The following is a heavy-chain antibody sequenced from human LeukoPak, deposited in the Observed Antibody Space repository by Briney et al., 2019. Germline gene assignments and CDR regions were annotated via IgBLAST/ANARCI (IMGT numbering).Heavy chain of an antibody. V-gene: IGHV3-66*01. CDR1: RFTVSSNY. J-gene: IGHJ3*02. CDR3: ARFGTVGGSGVAFDI. CDR2: IYSGGSN. D-gene: IGHD4-23*01. Sequence: GSLRLSCAASRFTVSSNYMSRVRQAPGKGWEWVSVIYSGGSNYYADSVKGRFTISRDNSKNKLYLQMNSLRAEDTAVYYCARFGTVGGSGVAFDIWGQGTMVTVSS.